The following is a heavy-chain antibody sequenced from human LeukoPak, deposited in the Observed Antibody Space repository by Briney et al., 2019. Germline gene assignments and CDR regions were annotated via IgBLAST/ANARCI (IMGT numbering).Heavy chain of an antibody. CDR1: GFTFSSYA. J-gene: IGHJ4*02. Sequence: GRPLRLSCAASGFTFSSYAMHWVRQAPGKGLEWVAVISYDGSNKYYADSVKGRFTISGDNSKNTLYLQMNSLRAEDTAVYYCARDSFPPYYYGSGSYLVYWGQGTWSPSPQ. CDR2: ISYDGSNK. V-gene: IGHV3-30*04. D-gene: IGHD3-10*01. CDR3: ARDSFPPYYYGSGSYLVY.